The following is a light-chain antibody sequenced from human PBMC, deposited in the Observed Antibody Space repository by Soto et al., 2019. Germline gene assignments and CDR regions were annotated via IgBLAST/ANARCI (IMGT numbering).Light chain of an antibody. V-gene: IGKV1-5*03. CDR2: EAS. CDR3: QQYDSDSPT. J-gene: IGKJ2*01. CDR1: QSINNW. Sequence: DIQMTQSPSTLSASVGDRVTITCRASQSINNWLAWYQQKPGKAPTLLLYEASSLLSGVPSRFSGSGSGTAFTRTISSLQPDDFADYYCQQYDSDSPTFGQGTKLDI.